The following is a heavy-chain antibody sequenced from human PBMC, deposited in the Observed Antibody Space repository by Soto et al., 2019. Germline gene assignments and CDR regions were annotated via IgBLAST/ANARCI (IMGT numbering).Heavy chain of an antibody. V-gene: IGHV3-7*01. CDR2: IKDDGSEK. CDR1: GFTFSNYW. D-gene: IGHD3-10*01. J-gene: IGHJ4*02. Sequence: EVQLLESGGGLVQPGGSLRLSCAASGFTFSNYWMSWVRQAPGKGLEWVANIKDDGSEKSYVDSVKGRFAISRDNAKNSLHLQMNSLRAEDTAVYYCARDGGSSGSYSYWGRGSLVTVSS. CDR3: ARDGGSSGSYSY.